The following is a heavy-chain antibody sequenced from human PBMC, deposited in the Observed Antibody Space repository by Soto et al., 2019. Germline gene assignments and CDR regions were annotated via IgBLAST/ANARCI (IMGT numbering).Heavy chain of an antibody. CDR1: GYTFTSYA. J-gene: IGHJ4*02. CDR3: ARHGSGWDY. D-gene: IGHD6-19*01. V-gene: IGHV1-3*05. Sequence: QVQLVQSGAEEEKPGASVKVSCKASGYTFTSYAMHWVRQAPGQRLEWMGWINAGNGNRKYSQKFQGRVTITRDTSASTAYMELSSLRSEDTAVYYCARHGSGWDYWGQGTLVTVSS. CDR2: INAGNGNR.